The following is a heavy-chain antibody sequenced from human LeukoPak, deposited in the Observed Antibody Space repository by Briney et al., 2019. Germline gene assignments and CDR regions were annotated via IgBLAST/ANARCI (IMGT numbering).Heavy chain of an antibody. D-gene: IGHD2-2*01. J-gene: IGHJ5*02. V-gene: IGHV3-23*01. CDR1: GFTFSSYA. Sequence: GGSLRLSCAASGFTFSSYAMSWVRQAPGKGLEWVSAISGSGGSTYYADSVKGRFTISRDNAKNSLYLQMNSLRAEDTAVYYCASVYCSSTSCPPWGQGTLVTVSS. CDR2: ISGSGGST. CDR3: ASVYCSSTSCPP.